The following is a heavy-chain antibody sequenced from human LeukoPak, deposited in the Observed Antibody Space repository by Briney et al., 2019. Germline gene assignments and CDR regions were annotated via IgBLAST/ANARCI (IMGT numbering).Heavy chain of an antibody. CDR3: AKYICGGDCYDTFDQ. J-gene: IGHJ4*02. V-gene: IGHV3-23*01. CDR2: ISGSGGST. D-gene: IGHD2-21*02. Sequence: GGSLRLSCAASGFSFTSHAMSWVRQAPGKGLEWVSGISGSGGSTHYADSVKGRFTISRDNSKDTLYLQMNSLRAEDTAVYYCAKYICGGDCYDTFDQWGQGTLVTVSS. CDR1: GFSFTSHA.